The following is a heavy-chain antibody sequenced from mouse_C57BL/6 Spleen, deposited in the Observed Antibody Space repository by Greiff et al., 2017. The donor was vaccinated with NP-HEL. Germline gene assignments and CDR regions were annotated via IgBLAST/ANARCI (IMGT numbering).Heavy chain of an antibody. J-gene: IGHJ2*01. CDR1: GYTFTSYW. Sequence: QVQLQQPGAELVKPGASVKMSCKASGYTFTSYWITWVKQRPGQGLEWIGDIYPGSGSTNYNEKFKSKATLTVDTSSSTAYMQLSSLTSEDSAVYYCAREAYCSSYFDYWGQGTTLTVSS. D-gene: IGHD1-1*01. V-gene: IGHV1-55*01. CDR3: AREAYCSSYFDY. CDR2: IYPGSGST.